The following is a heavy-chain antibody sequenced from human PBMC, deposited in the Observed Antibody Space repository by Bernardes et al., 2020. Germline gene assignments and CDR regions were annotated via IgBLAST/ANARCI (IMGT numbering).Heavy chain of an antibody. Sequence: GGSLRLSCAASGFTFSDYYMNWIRQAPGKGLEWVSYISSSGSSIYYADSVKGRFTISRDNAKNSLYLQMNSLRAEDTAVYYCAGDAYMVLNWFDAWGQGTLVTVSS. CDR2: ISSSGSSI. V-gene: IGHV3-11*01. J-gene: IGHJ5*02. CDR3: AGDAYMVLNWFDA. D-gene: IGHD3-10*01. CDR1: GFTFSDYY.